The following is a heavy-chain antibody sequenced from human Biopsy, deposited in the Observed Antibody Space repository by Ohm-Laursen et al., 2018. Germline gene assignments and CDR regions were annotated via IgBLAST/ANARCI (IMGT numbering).Heavy chain of an antibody. D-gene: IGHD1-1*01. J-gene: IGHJ4*02. CDR1: GYTLTALS. CDR2: FAPENSKT. Sequence: GASVKVSCKVSGYTLTALSMHWVRQAPGRGLEWMGGFAPENSKTIYAQKFQGRITMTEDTSTDTAYMELSSLRSEDTAVYYCAADINVWNVNYWGQGTQVTVSS. V-gene: IGHV1-24*01. CDR3: AADINVWNVNY.